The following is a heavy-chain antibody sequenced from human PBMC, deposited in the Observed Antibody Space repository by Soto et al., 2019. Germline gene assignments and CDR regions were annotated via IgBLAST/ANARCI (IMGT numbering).Heavy chain of an antibody. V-gene: IGHV3-23*01. CDR2: ISGSGGST. CDR3: AKPIWDRIAVAGTTQVDY. Sequence: EVQLLESGGGLVQPGGSLRLSCAASGFTFSSYAMSWVRQAPGKGLEWVSAISGSGGSTYYADSVKGRFTISRDNAKNTLYLQVNSLRAEDTAVYYCAKPIWDRIAVAGTTQVDYWGQGTLVTVSS. J-gene: IGHJ4*02. CDR1: GFTFSSYA. D-gene: IGHD6-19*01.